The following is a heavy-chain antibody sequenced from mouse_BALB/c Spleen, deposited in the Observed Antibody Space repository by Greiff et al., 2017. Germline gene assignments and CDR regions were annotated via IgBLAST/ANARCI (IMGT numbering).Heavy chain of an antibody. Sequence: VQLQQSGAELARPGASVKLSCKASGYTFTDYYINWVKQSHGKSLEWIGDINPNNGGTIYNQKFKGKATLTVDKSSSTAYMELRSLTSEDTAVYYCARRRLPYAMDYWGQGTSVTVSS. CDR3: ARRRLPYAMDY. J-gene: IGHJ4*01. CDR2: INPNNGGT. CDR1: GYTFTDYY. V-gene: IGHV1-18*01.